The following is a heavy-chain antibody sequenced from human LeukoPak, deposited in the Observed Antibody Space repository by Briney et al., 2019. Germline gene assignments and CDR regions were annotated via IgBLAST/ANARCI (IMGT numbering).Heavy chain of an antibody. D-gene: IGHD1-1*01. CDR3: AMNWNVPPRDY. CDR1: GLTFRSYW. Sequence: GGSLRLSCAASGLTFRSYWMNWVRQAPGKGLEWVASINQDGSGKNYVDSVKGRYTVSGDNAKKYLQMNSLRADDTAVYYCAMNWNVPPRDYWGQGTLVTVSS. CDR2: INQDGSGK. J-gene: IGHJ4*02. V-gene: IGHV3-7*01.